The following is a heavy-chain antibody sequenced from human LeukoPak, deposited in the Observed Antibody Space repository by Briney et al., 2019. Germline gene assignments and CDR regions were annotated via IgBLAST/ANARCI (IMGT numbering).Heavy chain of an antibody. J-gene: IGHJ2*01. CDR1: GFDVSSNY. V-gene: IGHV3-53*01. D-gene: IGHD3-10*01. CDR3: ARVGDHYHWYLDV. Sequence: GGSVSLSCEASGFDVSSNYMNWVRQAPGKGLEWVSILYSGGSTYYADSVKGRFTVSRDSSGNTLFLHMTRLKTEDTAVYFCARVGDHYHWYLDVWGRGTLVTVSS. CDR2: LYSGGST.